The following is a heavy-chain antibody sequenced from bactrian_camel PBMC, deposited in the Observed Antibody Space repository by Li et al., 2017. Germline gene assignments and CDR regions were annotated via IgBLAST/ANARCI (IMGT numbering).Heavy chain of an antibody. V-gene: IGHV3S61*01. Sequence: HVQLVESGGGLVQPGGSLRLSCATSGFTFDDYAMGWIRQAPGKEREGVACIGRDGITMYSDSVKGRFIISKDATKNILYLQMNNLQPEDTGLYRCASSWDVTAGQALGAMVHPDFGYWGEGTQVTVS. CDR1: GFTFDDYA. D-gene: IGHD3*01. CDR3: ASSWDVTAGQALGAMVHPDFGY. J-gene: IGHJ6*01. CDR2: IGRDGIT.